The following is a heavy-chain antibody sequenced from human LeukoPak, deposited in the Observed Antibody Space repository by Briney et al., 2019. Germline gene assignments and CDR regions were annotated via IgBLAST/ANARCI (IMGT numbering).Heavy chain of an antibody. D-gene: IGHD1-14*01. CDR3: ARDIAMSAAGVDY. V-gene: IGHV3-48*01. J-gene: IGHJ4*02. CDR2: ISSSSSTI. Sequence: GGSLRPSCAASGFTFSSYSMTWVRQAPGKGLEWVSYISSSSSTINYADSVKSRSNISRNNAKNSLYLQMNSLRAEDKSVYYCARDIAMSAAGVDYWGQGTLVTVSS. CDR1: GFTFSSYS.